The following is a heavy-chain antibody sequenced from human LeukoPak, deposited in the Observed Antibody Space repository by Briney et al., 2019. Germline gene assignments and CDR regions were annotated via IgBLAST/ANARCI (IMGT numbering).Heavy chain of an antibody. CDR1: GFTFSSYS. CDR3: ARDSTYYYDSSGCPPDY. CDR2: ISSSSSYI. J-gene: IGHJ4*02. Sequence: PGGSLRLSCAASGFTFSSYSMNWVRQAPGKGLEWVSSISSSSSYIYYADSVKGRFTISRDNAKNSLYLQMNSLRAEDTAVYYCARDSTYYYDSSGCPPDYWGQGTLVTVSS. V-gene: IGHV3-21*01. D-gene: IGHD3-22*01.